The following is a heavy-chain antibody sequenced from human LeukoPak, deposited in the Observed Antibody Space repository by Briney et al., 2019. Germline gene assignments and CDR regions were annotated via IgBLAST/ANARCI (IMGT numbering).Heavy chain of an antibody. J-gene: IGHJ6*04. CDR2: IRSKAYGGTT. Sequence: GGSLRLSCTASGSTFGDYAMSWVRQAPGKGLEWVGFIRSKAYGGTTEYAASVKGRFTISRDDSKSIAYLQMNSLKTEDTAVYYCTRDGCGGDCSYYYYYGMDVWGKGTTVTVSS. V-gene: IGHV3-49*04. CDR3: TRDGCGGDCSYYYYYGMDV. CDR1: GSTFGDYA. D-gene: IGHD2-21*02.